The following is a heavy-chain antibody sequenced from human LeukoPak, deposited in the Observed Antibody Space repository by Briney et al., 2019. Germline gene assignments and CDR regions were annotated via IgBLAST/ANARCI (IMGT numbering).Heavy chain of an antibody. CDR2: ISGSGGST. V-gene: IGHV3-23*01. CDR1: GFTFSSYA. J-gene: IGHJ4*02. CDR3: AKSLAVAEDYFDY. D-gene: IGHD6-19*01. Sequence: GGSLRLSCAADGFTFSSYAMSWVRQAPGKGLEWVSAISGSGGSTYYAASVKGRFTISRDNSKNTLYLQMNSLRAEYTAVYYCAKSLAVAEDYFDYWGQGTLVTVSS.